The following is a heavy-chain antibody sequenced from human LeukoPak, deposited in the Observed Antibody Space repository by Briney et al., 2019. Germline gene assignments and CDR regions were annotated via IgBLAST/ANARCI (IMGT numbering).Heavy chain of an antibody. Sequence: ASVKVSCKASGYTFTSYGINCVRQATGQGLEWMGWMNPNSGNTGYAQKFQGRVTMTRNTSISTAYMGLSSLRSEDTAVYYCASLVGSSSGGFDYWGQGTLVTVSS. J-gene: IGHJ4*02. CDR2: MNPNSGNT. D-gene: IGHD6-19*01. CDR3: ASLVGSSSGGFDY. CDR1: GYTFTSYG. V-gene: IGHV1-8*01.